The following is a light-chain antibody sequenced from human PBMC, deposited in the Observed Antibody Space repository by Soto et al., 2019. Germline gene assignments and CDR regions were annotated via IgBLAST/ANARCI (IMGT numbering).Light chain of an antibody. CDR2: GAS. J-gene: IGKJ1*01. CDR3: QQYGSSPTWT. Sequence: VLTQSPGTLSLSPGERATLSCRASQSVSSNYLAWYQQKPGQAPRLLIYGASTRATGIPDRFSGSGSGTDFTLTISRLEPEDSAVYYCQQYGSSPTWTFGQGTKVDIK. CDR1: QSVSSNY. V-gene: IGKV3-20*01.